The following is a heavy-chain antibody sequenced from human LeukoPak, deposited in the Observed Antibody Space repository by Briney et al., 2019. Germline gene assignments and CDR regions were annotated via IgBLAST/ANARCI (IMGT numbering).Heavy chain of an antibody. CDR1: GFTFSSYS. Sequence: GGSLRLSCAASGFTFSSYSMNWVRQAPGKGLEWVASISGRSSNTDYRDSVWGRFTVTRDNAKGTLYLQMSGLRVEDTAVYYCARENGFGDSFDFWGHGTMVIVSA. V-gene: IGHV3-21*01. D-gene: IGHD2-8*01. CDR3: ARENGFGDSFDF. CDR2: ISGRSSNT. J-gene: IGHJ3*01.